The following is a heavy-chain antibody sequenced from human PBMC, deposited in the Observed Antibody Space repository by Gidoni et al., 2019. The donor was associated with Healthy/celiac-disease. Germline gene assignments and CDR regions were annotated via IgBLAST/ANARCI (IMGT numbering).Heavy chain of an antibody. CDR3: ARAPVRITMIELYQYYFDY. D-gene: IGHD3-22*01. CDR1: GGSIRSGGYY. J-gene: IGHJ4*02. Sequence: QVQLQESGPGLVKPSQTLSLTCTVSGGSIRSGGYYWSWIRQHPGKGLEWIGYIYYSGSTYYNPSLKSRVTISVDTSKNQFSLKLSSVTAADTAVYYCARAPVRITMIELYQYYFDYWGQGTLVTVSS. CDR2: IYYSGST. V-gene: IGHV4-31*03.